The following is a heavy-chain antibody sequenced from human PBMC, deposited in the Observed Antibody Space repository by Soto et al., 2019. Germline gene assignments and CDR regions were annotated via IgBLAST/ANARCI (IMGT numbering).Heavy chain of an antibody. CDR3: ARGGVSTRTFDY. CDR2: IYPSDSDT. D-gene: IGHD3-3*01. Sequence: PGESLKISCKGSGYNFAGYWIAWVRQMPGKGLELMGIIYPSDSDTRYRPSFRGQVTISADKSISSACLQWSSLRASDTAMYYCARGGVSTRTFDYWGQGTPVTVSS. V-gene: IGHV5-51*01. J-gene: IGHJ4*02. CDR1: GYNFAGYW.